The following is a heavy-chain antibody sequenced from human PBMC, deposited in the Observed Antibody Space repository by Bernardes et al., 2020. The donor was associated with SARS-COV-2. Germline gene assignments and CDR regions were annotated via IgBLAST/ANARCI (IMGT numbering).Heavy chain of an antibody. CDR3: ARSTYDLSLASAFDI. D-gene: IGHD3-3*01. CDR2: IYPGDSDT. Sequence: GESLKISCKGSGYSFTSYWIGWVRQMPGKGLEWMGIIYPGDSDTRYSPSFQGQVTISADKSISTAYLQWSSLKASDTAMYYCARSTYDLSLASAFDIWGQGTMVTVSS. V-gene: IGHV5-51*01. J-gene: IGHJ3*02. CDR1: GYSFTSYW.